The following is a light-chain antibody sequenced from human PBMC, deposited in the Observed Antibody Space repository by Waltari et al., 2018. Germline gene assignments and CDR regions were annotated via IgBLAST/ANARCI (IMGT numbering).Light chain of an antibody. V-gene: IGKV1-9*01. CDR3: QQYGGSPPMYT. J-gene: IGKJ2*01. CDR1: QGISTY. Sequence: DIQLTQSPSFLSSSVGDRVTISCRASQGISTYLAWFQQKPGKAPRRLIYAAAILQGGVPSRFSGSGSGTDFTLTISSLQPEDFGTYYCQQYGGSPPMYTFGQGTKLEIK. CDR2: AAA.